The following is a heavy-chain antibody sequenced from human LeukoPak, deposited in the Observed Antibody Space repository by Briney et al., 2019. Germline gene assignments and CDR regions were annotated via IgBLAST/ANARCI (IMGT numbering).Heavy chain of an antibody. CDR3: ASTGGSGWYYFDY. D-gene: IGHD6-19*01. Sequence: PGGSLRLSCAASGFTFSSYGMNWVRKAPGKGLEWVSSISSSSSYIYYADSVKARLTISRDNAKISLYLQMSSMRAEDRHVYYCASTGGSGWYYFDYWGQGTLVTVSS. V-gene: IGHV3-21*01. J-gene: IGHJ4*02. CDR2: ISSSSSYI. CDR1: GFTFSSYG.